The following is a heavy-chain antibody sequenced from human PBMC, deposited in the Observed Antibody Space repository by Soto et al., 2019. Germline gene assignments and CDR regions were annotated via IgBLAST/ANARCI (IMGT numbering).Heavy chain of an antibody. V-gene: IGHV1-18*04. CDR1: GYTFTSYG. Sequence: ASVKVSCKASGYTFTSYGISWVRQAPGQGLEWMGWISAYNGNTNYAQKFQERVTITRDMSTSTAYMELSSLRSEDTAVYYCAARYGQWLVQDYWGQGTLVTVSS. CDR3: AARYGQWLVQDY. J-gene: IGHJ4*02. CDR2: ISAYNGNT. D-gene: IGHD6-19*01.